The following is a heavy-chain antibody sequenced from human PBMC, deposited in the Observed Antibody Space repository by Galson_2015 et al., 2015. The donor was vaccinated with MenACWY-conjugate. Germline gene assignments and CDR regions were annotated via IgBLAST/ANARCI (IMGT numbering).Heavy chain of an antibody. D-gene: IGHD2-2*01. Sequence: SVKVSCKDSGYTFTNYAMHWVRQAPGHRLEWLGWINDDNGNTKYSQTFQGRVTITSDTSASTAYMELSSLRSEATAVYYCAREIVVAPAASWGDYYYRMDVWGQGTTVTVSS. CDR3: AREIVVAPAASWGDYYYRMDV. V-gene: IGHV1-3*01. CDR1: GYTFTNYA. J-gene: IGHJ6*02. CDR2: INDDNGNT.